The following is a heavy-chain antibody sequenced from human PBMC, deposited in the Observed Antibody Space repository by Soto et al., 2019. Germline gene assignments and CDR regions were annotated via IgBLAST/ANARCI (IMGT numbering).Heavy chain of an antibody. CDR3: ATGGAVGTTRPEGYYYGMDV. J-gene: IGHJ6*02. V-gene: IGHV1-24*01. Sequence: ASVKVSCKVSGYTLTELSMHWVRQAPGKGLEWMGGFDPEDGETIYAQKFQGRVTMTEDTSTDTAYMELSSLRSEDTAMYYCATGGAVGTTRPEGYYYGMDVWGQGTTVTVSS. CDR1: GYTLTELS. D-gene: IGHD1-7*01. CDR2: FDPEDGET.